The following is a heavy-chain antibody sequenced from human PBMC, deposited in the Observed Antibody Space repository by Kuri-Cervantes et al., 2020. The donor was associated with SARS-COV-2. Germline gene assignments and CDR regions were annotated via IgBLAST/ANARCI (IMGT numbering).Heavy chain of an antibody. D-gene: IGHD2-15*01. V-gene: IGHV3-21*01. CDR3: ARDRETGCSGGSCYPYYYYYYMDV. CDR2: ISSSSSYI. Sequence: GESLKISCAASGFTFSSYSMNWVRQAPGKGLEWVSSISSSSSYIYYADSVKGRFTISRDNAKNSLYLQMNSLRDEDTAVYYCARDRETGCSGGSCYPYYYYYYMDVWGKGTTVTVSS. J-gene: IGHJ6*03. CDR1: GFTFSSYS.